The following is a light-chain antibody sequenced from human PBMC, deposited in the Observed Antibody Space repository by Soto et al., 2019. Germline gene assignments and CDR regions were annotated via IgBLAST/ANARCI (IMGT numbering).Light chain of an antibody. Sequence: QSLLTQPPSVSGARGQRVTISCTGSSSNIGADYDVHWYQQRPGTAPKLLIFGNNNRPSGVPDRFSGSKSGTSASLAITGLQAEDEGDYYCQPYARTMSARYVFGTGTKVT. V-gene: IGLV1-40*01. CDR3: QPYARTMSARYV. CDR2: GNN. J-gene: IGLJ1*01. CDR1: SSNIGADYD.